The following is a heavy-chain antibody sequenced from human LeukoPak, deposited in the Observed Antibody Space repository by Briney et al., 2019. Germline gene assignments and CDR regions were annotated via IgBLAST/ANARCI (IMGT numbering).Heavy chain of an antibody. CDR3: ARGYYDSSDFEYFQH. Sequence: ASVKVSCKASGYTFTGYYMHWVRQAPGQGLEWMGWINPNSGDTNFAQKFQGRVTMTRDTSISTVYMELSRLRSDDTAVFFCARGYYDSSDFEYFQHWGQGTLVTVSS. D-gene: IGHD3-22*01. CDR1: GYTFTGYY. CDR2: INPNSGDT. V-gene: IGHV1-2*02. J-gene: IGHJ1*01.